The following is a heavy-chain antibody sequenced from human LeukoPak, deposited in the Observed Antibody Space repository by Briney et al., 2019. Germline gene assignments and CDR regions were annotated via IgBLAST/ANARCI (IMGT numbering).Heavy chain of an antibody. CDR2: IYENGGTT. Sequence: IYENGGTTFYADSVEGRVSISRDKSKKTLYLQMDSLRGEDTAVYYCAKDFRIGYSAHFDYWGQGALVTVSS. V-gene: IGHV3-23*01. D-gene: IGHD2-21*01. J-gene: IGHJ4*02. CDR3: AKDFRIGYSAHFDY.